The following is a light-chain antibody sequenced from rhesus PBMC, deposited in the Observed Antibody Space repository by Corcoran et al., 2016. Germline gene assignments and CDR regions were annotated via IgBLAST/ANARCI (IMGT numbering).Light chain of an antibody. V-gene: IGKV1-33*02. CDR1: QGITND. CDR2: AAS. CDR3: QHYYSTPYS. Sequence: DIQMTQSPSSLSASVGDRVTITCRASQGITNDLAWYQQKPGETPKPMIYAASSLQSGIPSRFSGSGSGTDFTLTSSSLQSEDFATYYCQHYYSTPYSVGQGTKVEIK. J-gene: IGKJ2*01.